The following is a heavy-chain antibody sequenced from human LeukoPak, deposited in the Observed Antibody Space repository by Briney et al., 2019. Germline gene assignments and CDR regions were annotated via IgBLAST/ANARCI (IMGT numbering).Heavy chain of an antibody. Sequence: ASVKVSCKASGYIFTSYYMHWVRQAPGQGLEWMGRINPSGGSTSYAQKFQGRVTMTRDTSTGTVYMELSSLRSEDTAVYYCARSSSIPWLRSWFDPWGQGTLVTVSS. CDR1: GYIFTSYY. CDR3: ARSSSIPWLRSWFDP. D-gene: IGHD5-12*01. CDR2: INPSGGST. V-gene: IGHV1-46*01. J-gene: IGHJ5*02.